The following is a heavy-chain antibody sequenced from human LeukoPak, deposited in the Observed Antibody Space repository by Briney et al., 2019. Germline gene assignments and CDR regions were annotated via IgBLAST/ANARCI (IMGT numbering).Heavy chain of an antibody. Sequence: GESLRLSCAASGFTVSSNYMSWVHQAPGKGLEWVSVIYSGGSTYYADSVKGRFTISRDNSKNMLYLQMNSLRAEDTAVYYCARDRYGSGRGDYWGQGTLVTVSS. J-gene: IGHJ4*02. V-gene: IGHV3-66*01. D-gene: IGHD3-10*01. CDR1: GFTVSSNY. CDR2: IYSGGST. CDR3: ARDRYGSGRGDY.